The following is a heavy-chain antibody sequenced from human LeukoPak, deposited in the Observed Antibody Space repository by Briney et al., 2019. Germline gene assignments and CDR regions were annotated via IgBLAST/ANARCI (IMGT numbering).Heavy chain of an antibody. CDR3: VWNSEHYFDF. D-gene: IGHD1-7*01. V-gene: IGHV3-15*01. Sequence: PGGSLRLSCAASGFTFTNAWMSWVRQAPGKGLEWVGRIKNKGEGETTDYAAPVKGRFTISRDDSENTLFLQMHSLETEDTALCYCVWNSEHYFDFWGQGSLVTVSS. J-gene: IGHJ4*02. CDR1: GFTFTNAW. CDR2: IKNKGEGETT.